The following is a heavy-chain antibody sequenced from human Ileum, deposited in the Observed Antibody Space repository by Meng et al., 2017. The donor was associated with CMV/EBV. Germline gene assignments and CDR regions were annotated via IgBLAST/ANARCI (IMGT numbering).Heavy chain of an antibody. CDR2: MRPSGNI. D-gene: IGHD3-10*01. CDR3: VGAAARGVPVDH. CDR1: GASITMYC. Sequence: QWQVQGAGPGLGMASETRSLTGSVFGASITMYCCAWTRPPAGKGLEFIGRMRPSGNIDYNLSLMGRVTMSVDTSKNHLSLNLKSVTAADTAVNYCVGAAARGVPVDHWGQGMLVTVSS. J-gene: IGHJ4*02. V-gene: IGHV4-4*07.